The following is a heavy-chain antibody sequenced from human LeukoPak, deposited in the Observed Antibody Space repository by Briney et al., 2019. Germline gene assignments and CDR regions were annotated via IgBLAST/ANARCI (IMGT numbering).Heavy chain of an antibody. D-gene: IGHD3-22*01. CDR3: ALSYFDSSGYWDY. Sequence: ASVKVSCKASGYTFTSYYMHRVRQAPGQGLEWMAIFNPSGGSTNYAQKFQGRVTMTRDMSTSTVYMELSSLRSEDAAIYYCALSYFDSSGYWDYWGQGTLVTVSS. V-gene: IGHV1-46*01. CDR1: GYTFTSYY. J-gene: IGHJ4*02. CDR2: FNPSGGST.